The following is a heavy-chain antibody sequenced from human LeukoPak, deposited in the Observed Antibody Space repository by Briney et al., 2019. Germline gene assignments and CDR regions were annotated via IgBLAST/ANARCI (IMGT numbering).Heavy chain of an antibody. CDR2: ISGSGGST. CDR3: ATSLGYCRSNSCHADY. D-gene: IGHD2-2*01. J-gene: IGHJ4*02. V-gene: IGHV3-23*01. Sequence: PGGSLRLSCAASGFTFSSYAMSSVRQAPGKGLEWVSAISGSGGSTYYADPVKGRFTISRDNSKNTLDLQMNSLRAEDTAVYYCATSLGYCRSNSCHADYWGQGTLVTVSS. CDR1: GFTFSSYA.